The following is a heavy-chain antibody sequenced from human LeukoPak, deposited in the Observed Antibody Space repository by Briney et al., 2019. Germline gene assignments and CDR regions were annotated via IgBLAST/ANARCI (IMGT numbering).Heavy chain of an antibody. Sequence: GGSLRLSCAASGFTFSSYSMNWVRQAPGKGLEWVSGISGSGGRTYYAVSVKGRFTISRDDSKITVYLLMNSLRAEDTAVYYCAKDRGGSPNWFFDVWGRGTLVAVSS. J-gene: IGHJ2*01. CDR3: AKDRGGSPNWFFDV. V-gene: IGHV3-23*01. CDR2: ISGSGGRT. D-gene: IGHD2-15*01. CDR1: GFTFSSYS.